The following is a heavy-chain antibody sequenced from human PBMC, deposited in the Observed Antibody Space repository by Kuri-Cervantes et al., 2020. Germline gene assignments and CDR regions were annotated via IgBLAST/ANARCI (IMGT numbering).Heavy chain of an antibody. V-gene: IGHV4-59*12. J-gene: IGHJ5*02. CDR1: GGSISSYY. Sequence: SETLSLTCTVSGGSISSYYWSWIRQPPGKGLEWIGYIYYSGSTNYNPSLKSRVTISVDTSKNQFSLQLNSVTPEDTAVYYCAREQYSSSWYPLVRGVDPWGHGTPVTVSS. D-gene: IGHD6-13*01. CDR3: AREQYSSSWYPLVRGVDP. CDR2: IYYSGST.